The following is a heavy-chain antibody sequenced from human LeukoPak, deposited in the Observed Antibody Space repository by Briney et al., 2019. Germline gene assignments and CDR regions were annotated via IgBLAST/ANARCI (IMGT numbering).Heavy chain of an antibody. CDR1: GFTFSSYS. D-gene: IGHD6-19*01. J-gene: IGHJ4*02. V-gene: IGHV3-21*04. CDR2: ITRSSNYL. CDR3: ARGPSGYSSGWSDY. Sequence: GGSLRLSCAASGFTFSSYSMIWVRRAPGKGLEWVASITRSSNYLYYADSLKGRFTISRDNAKNSLYLQMNSLRAEDTALYYCARGPSGYSSGWSDYWGQGTLVTVSS.